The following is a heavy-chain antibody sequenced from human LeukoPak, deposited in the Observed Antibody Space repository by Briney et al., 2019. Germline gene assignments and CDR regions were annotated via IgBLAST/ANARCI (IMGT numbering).Heavy chain of an antibody. V-gene: IGHV1-46*01. D-gene: IGHD4-23*01. Sequence: GASVKVSCKASGYTFTSYYMHWVRQAPGQGLEWMGIINPSGGSTSYAQKFQGRVTMTRDTSTSTVYMELSSLRSEDTAVYYCARGGVYGGNFKVGAFDIWGQGPMVTVSS. J-gene: IGHJ3*02. CDR1: GYTFTSYY. CDR2: INPSGGST. CDR3: ARGGVYGGNFKVGAFDI.